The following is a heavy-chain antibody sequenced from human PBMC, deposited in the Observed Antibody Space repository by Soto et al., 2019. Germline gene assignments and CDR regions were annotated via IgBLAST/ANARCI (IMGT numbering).Heavy chain of an antibody. CDR3: ARDLNAAGYNWFDP. V-gene: IGHV4-39*07. D-gene: IGHD6-13*01. J-gene: IGHJ5*02. CDR1: GGSISSSSYY. CDR2: IYYSGST. Sequence: SDTLSLTCTVSGGSISSSSYYWGWIRQPPGKGLEWIGSIYYSGSTYYNPSLKSRVTISVDTSKNQFSLKLSSVTAADTAVYYCARDLNAAGYNWFDPWGQGTLVTVS.